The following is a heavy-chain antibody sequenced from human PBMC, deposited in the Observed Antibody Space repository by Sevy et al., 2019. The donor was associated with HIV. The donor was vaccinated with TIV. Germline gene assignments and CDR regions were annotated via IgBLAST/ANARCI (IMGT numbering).Heavy chain of an antibody. CDR3: ATSRRDDYNYYFDS. CDR1: GFTFSRYE. Sequence: GGSLRLSCTASGFTFSRYEMNWVRQGPGKGLEWVSHISTGGLPGGGPIYYADSVKGRLTISRDNAKNSLNLQMNSLRAEDTAVYYSATSRRDDYNYYFDSWGQGTLVTVSS. J-gene: IGHJ4*02. D-gene: IGHD4-4*01. V-gene: IGHV3-48*03. CDR2: ISTGGLPGGGPI.